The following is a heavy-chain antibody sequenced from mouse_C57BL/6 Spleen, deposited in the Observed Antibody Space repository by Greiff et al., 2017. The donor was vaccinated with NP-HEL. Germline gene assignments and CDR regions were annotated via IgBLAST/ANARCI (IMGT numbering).Heavy chain of an antibody. Sequence: EVKLVESGGGLVQPGGSLSLSCAASGFTFTDYYMSWVRQPPGKALEWVGFIRNKANGYTTEYSASVKGRFTISRDNSQSILYLQMNALRAEDSATYYCARYEYFDVWGTGTTVTVSS. CDR1: GFTFTDYY. V-gene: IGHV7-3*01. CDR3: ARYEYFDV. CDR2: IRNKANGYTT. J-gene: IGHJ1*03.